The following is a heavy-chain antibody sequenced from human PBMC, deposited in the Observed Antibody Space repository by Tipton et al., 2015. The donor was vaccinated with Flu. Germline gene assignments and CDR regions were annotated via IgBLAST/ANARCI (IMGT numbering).Heavy chain of an antibody. CDR3: TRRLVED. D-gene: IGHD4-11*01. Sequence: SLRLSCVASGFIFSDYWMAWVRQAPGKGLEWVANINYDGSTIYYLDSVKGRFTISRGNARTSVYLQMNDLRAEDTAVYYCTRRLVEDWGQGTQVTVSS. J-gene: IGHJ4*02. V-gene: IGHV3-7*01. CDR2: INYDGSTI. CDR1: GFIFSDYW.